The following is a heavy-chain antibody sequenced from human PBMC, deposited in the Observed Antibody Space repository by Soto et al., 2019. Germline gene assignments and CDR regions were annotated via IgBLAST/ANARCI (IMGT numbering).Heavy chain of an antibody. CDR2: INSNTGSI. V-gene: IGHV1-46*01. D-gene: IGHD4-17*01. CDR1: GYTFTNYY. CDR3: ARYYGGNSYYFDY. J-gene: IGHJ4*02. Sequence: ASVKVSCKASGYTFTNYYINWVRQAPGQGLEWMGVINSNTGSITYAQSFQGRVTLTRDLSTNTVYMELSSLRSEDTAIYYCARYYGGNSYYFDYWGQGTLVTVSS.